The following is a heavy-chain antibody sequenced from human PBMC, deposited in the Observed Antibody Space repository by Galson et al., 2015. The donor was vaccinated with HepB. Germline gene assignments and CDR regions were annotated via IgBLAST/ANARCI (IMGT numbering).Heavy chain of an antibody. CDR1: GFTFSTYG. CDR3: AKDMRIAPFDY. D-gene: IGHD6-6*01. J-gene: IGHJ4*02. Sequence: SLRLSCAASGFTFSTYGMHWVRQAPGKGLEWVAFIRYDGNNKYYADSVKGRFTISRDNPKNTLYLQMNSLRAEDTAVYHCAKDMRIAPFDYWGQGTLVTVSS. CDR2: IRYDGNNK. V-gene: IGHV3-30*02.